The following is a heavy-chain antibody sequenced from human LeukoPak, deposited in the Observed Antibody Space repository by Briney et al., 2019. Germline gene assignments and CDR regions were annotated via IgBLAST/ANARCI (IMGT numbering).Heavy chain of an antibody. J-gene: IGHJ4*02. D-gene: IGHD1-26*01. CDR2: IYYTGST. CDR1: GGSINSDTYY. V-gene: IGHV4-39*01. Sequence: SETLSLTCTVSGGSINSDTYYWTWIRQPPGKGLEWIGNIYYTGSTYYNVSLNSRVTISIDTSKNLFSLRLNSMTAADTAVYYCAKSGGYGLIDKWGQGTLVTVSS. CDR3: AKSGGYGLIDK.